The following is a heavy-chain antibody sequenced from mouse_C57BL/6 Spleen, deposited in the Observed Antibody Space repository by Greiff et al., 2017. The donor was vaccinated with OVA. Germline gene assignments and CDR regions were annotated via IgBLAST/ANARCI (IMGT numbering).Heavy chain of an antibody. J-gene: IGHJ4*01. V-gene: IGHV5-4*01. CDR2: ISHGGSYT. Sequence: EVQGVQSGGGLVKPGGSLKLSCAASGFTFSSYAMSWVRQTPEQRLEWVATISHGGSYTYYPDNVKGRFTISRDNAKNNLYLQMSHLKSEDTAMYYCARHTMRNYDPMDYWGQGTSVTVSS. CDR1: GFTFSSYA. CDR3: ARHTMRNYDPMDY. D-gene: IGHD2-4*01.